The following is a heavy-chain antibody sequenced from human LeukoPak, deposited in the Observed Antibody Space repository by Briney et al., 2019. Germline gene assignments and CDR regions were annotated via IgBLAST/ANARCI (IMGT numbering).Heavy chain of an antibody. Sequence: SGTLSLTCAVSGGSISSNTHYWGWIRQPPGKGLEWIASVHYTGSTYYNPSLKSRVTIAVDTSKNQFSVRMTSVTAADTAVYYCTRRADHFYYYMDVWGKGTTVTVSS. J-gene: IGHJ6*03. CDR3: TRRADHFYYYMDV. D-gene: IGHD3-10*01. CDR2: VHYTGST. V-gene: IGHV4-39*07. CDR1: GGSISSNTHY.